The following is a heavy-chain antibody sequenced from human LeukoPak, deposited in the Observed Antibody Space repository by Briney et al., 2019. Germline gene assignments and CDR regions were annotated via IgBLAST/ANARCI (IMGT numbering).Heavy chain of an antibody. Sequence: PGGSLRLSCAASGFTFSNYGIHWVRQAPGKGLEWVAFIGYDGNKKYYADSVKGRFTISRDNSKNTLYLQMNSLRAEDTAVYYCARDGGEYRFLEWLSPPYMDVWGKGTTVTVSS. CDR3: ARDGGEYRFLEWLSPPYMDV. V-gene: IGHV3-30*02. D-gene: IGHD3-3*01. CDR1: GFTFSNYG. J-gene: IGHJ6*03. CDR2: IGYDGNKK.